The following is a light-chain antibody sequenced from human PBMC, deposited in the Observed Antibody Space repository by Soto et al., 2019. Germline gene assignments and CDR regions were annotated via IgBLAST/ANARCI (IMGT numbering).Light chain of an antibody. CDR3: QQYNSWPPFFT. J-gene: IGKJ3*01. V-gene: IGKV3D-15*01. CDR2: GAS. Sequence: EIVMTQSPAILSLSPGETATLSCRASQSISTNFAWYQQRPGQAPRLLIYGASTRATDVPARFSGSVSGTEFILSITRLQSEDFAVYYCQQYNSWPPFFTFGPGTTLDL. CDR1: QSISTN.